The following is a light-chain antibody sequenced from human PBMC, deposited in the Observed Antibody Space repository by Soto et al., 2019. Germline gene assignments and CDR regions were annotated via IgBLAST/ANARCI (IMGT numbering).Light chain of an antibody. Sequence: IVLTHSSATLSLSPVERATLSCRSSQSVTSNALAWYQQRPGQAPRLLIYGASTRAAGIPDRFSGGGSGTDFTLSISKVEPEDFAVYYCQQYGRPPRANFGKGTRLEIK. CDR2: GAS. V-gene: IGKV3-20*01. J-gene: IGKJ5*01. CDR3: QQYGRPPRAN. CDR1: QSVTSNA.